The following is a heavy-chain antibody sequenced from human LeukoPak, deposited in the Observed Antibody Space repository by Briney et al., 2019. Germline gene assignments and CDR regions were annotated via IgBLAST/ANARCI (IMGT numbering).Heavy chain of an antibody. V-gene: IGHV3-30*02. Sequence: GGSLRLSCAASGFTFSNAWMSWVRQAPGKGLEWVAFIRYDGSHKYYADSVKGRFTISRDTSENTLYLQMNSLRAEDTAVYYCTKGGGQPYYYYYYYMDVWGKGTTVTISS. CDR2: IRYDGSHK. CDR3: TKGGGQPYYYYYYYMDV. CDR1: GFTFSNAW. J-gene: IGHJ6*03. D-gene: IGHD1-26*01.